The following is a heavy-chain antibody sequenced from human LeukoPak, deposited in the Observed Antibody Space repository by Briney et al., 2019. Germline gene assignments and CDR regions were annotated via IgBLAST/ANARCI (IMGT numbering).Heavy chain of an antibody. CDR3: ARDGRPLDY. V-gene: IGHV3-7*03. CDR2: IKQDGSEK. Sequence: GGSLRLSCAASGFTFSSYWLSWVRQAPGKGLEWVANIKQDGSEKYYVDSVRGRFTISRDNAKNSLYLQMNSLRVEDTAVYYCARDGRPLDYWGQGTLVTVSS. CDR1: GFTFSSYW. J-gene: IGHJ4*02.